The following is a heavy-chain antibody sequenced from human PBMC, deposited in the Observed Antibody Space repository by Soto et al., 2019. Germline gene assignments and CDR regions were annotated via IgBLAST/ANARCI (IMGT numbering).Heavy chain of an antibody. CDR1: GYTFTTYG. CDR3: AREYCRTTSCYGADY. V-gene: IGHV1-18*01. J-gene: IGHJ4*02. Sequence: QVQLAQSGAEVKKPGASVRVSCKASGYTFTTYGISWVRQAPGQGLEWMGWINTYTGHTNYAQRLQGRVTVTTDTSTSTAYMEVRSLRSDDTAVYYWAREYCRTTSCYGADYWGQGTLVTVSS. D-gene: IGHD2-2*01. CDR2: INTYTGHT.